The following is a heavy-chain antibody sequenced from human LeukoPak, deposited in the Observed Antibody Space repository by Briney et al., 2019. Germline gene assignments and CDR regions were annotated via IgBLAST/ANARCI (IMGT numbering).Heavy chain of an antibody. CDR2: IWYDGTNQ. D-gene: IGHD2-21*02. Sequence: PGGSLRLSCKASGFSFTTYGTDWVRQAPGKGLEWVAVIWYDGTNQKYADSVKGRFTISRDNSKNTLFLQMNSLRGEDTAVYYCAMGDQGAFDIWGQGTMVTVSS. V-gene: IGHV3-33*03. J-gene: IGHJ3*02. CDR1: GFSFTTYG. CDR3: AMGDQGAFDI.